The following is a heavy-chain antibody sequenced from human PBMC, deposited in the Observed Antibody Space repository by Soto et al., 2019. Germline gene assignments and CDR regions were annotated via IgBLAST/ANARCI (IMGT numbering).Heavy chain of an antibody. CDR1: GGSITNNY. D-gene: IGHD1-1*01. CDR3: ARRQNWNNLFDT. J-gene: IGHJ5*02. CDR2: SYYSGST. Sequence: SETLSLTCTVSGGSITNNYWSWIRQSPGKGLEWIGCSYYSGSTSYNPSLRSRVTISIDTSKTQFSLRLRSVTAADTAVYYCARRQNWNNLFDTWGQGTLVT. V-gene: IGHV4-59*08.